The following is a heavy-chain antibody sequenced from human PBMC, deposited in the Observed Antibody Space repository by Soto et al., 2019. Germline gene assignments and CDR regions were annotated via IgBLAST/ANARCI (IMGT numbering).Heavy chain of an antibody. Sequence: QVQLQQWGAGLLKPSETLSLTCAVYGGSFSGYYWSWIRQPPGKGLGWIGEINHSGSTNYNPSLKSRVTISVDTSKNQFSLKLSSVTAADTAVYYCARGGPMVRGVLGRNWFDPWGQGTLVTVSS. CDR2: INHSGST. CDR1: GGSFSGYY. D-gene: IGHD3-10*01. J-gene: IGHJ5*02. CDR3: ARGGPMVRGVLGRNWFDP. V-gene: IGHV4-34*01.